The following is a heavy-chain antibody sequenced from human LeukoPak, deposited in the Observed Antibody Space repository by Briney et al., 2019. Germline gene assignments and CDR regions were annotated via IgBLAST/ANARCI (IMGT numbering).Heavy chain of an antibody. V-gene: IGHV4-30-2*01. Sequence: KASETLSLTCTVSGGSISSGGYYWSWIRQPPGKGLEWIGYIYHSGSTYYNPSLKSRVTISVDRSKNQFSLKLSSVTAADTAVYYCARVFLSYMDVWGKGTTVTVSS. CDR3: ARVFLSYMDV. CDR2: IYHSGST. J-gene: IGHJ6*03. CDR1: GGSISSGGYY.